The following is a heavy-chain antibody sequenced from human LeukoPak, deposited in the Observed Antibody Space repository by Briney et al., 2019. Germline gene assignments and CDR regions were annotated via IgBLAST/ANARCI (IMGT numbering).Heavy chain of an antibody. V-gene: IGHV3-7*01. Sequence: GGSLRLSCAASGFIFSDYWMNWVRQVPGKGLEWVANINEDGSAQGYVDSVRGRFSISRDNAKNSLYLQMNSLRVEDTAIYYCATRESSMARSHWGQGTLVTVSS. D-gene: IGHD3-10*01. J-gene: IGHJ4*02. CDR3: ATRESSMARSH. CDR2: INEDGSAQ. CDR1: GFIFSDYW.